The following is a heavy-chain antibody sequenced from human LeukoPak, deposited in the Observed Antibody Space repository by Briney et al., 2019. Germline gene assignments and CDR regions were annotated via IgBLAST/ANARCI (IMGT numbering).Heavy chain of an antibody. J-gene: IGHJ4*02. CDR1: GFTFTSYV. D-gene: IGHD2-21*02. CDR2: VGGGGDYT. Sequence: GGYLRLSCAASGFTFTSYVMSLVRQAPGKGLEWVASVGGGGDYTYYSDSVKGRFTISRDNSENTVYLQMKSLRAEDTAVYYCVRRTASDFWGQGALVTVSS. V-gene: IGHV3-23*01. CDR3: VRRTASDF.